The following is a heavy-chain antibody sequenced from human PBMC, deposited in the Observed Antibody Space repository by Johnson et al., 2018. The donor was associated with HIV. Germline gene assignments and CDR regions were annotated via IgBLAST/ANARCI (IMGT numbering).Heavy chain of an antibody. CDR3: AKDGPVLRYFDWSDAFDI. CDR1: GFTFSSYD. D-gene: IGHD3-9*01. J-gene: IGHJ3*02. CDR2: IGTAGDT. V-gene: IGHV3-13*01. Sequence: VQLVESGGGLVQPGGSLRLSCAASGFTFSSYDMHWVRQATGKGLEWVSAIGTAGDTYYPGSVKGRFTISRDNAKNSLYLQMNSLRAEDTAVYYCAKDGPVLRYFDWSDAFDIWGQGTMVTVSS.